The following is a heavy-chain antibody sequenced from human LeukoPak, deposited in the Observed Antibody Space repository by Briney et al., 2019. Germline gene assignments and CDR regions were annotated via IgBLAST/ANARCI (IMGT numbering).Heavy chain of an antibody. CDR1: GGTFTSYA. CDR3: ARGYGSGSYYVSPPRWFDP. Sequence: SVKLSCKASGGTFTSYAISWVRQAPGQGLEWMGGIIPIFGTANYAQKFQGRVTITADESTSTAYMELSSLRSEDTAVYYCARGYGSGSYYVSPPRWFDPWGQGTLVTVSS. J-gene: IGHJ5*02. V-gene: IGHV1-69*01. D-gene: IGHD3-10*01. CDR2: IIPIFGTA.